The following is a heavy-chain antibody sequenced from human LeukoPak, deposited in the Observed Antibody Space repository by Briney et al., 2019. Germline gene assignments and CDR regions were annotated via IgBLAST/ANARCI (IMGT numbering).Heavy chain of an antibody. V-gene: IGHV1-24*01. CDR3: ARSYDILTGHTMYY. CDR2: FDPEDGVT. D-gene: IGHD3-9*01. J-gene: IGHJ4*02. CDR1: VYTLTEVS. Sequence: ASVKVSSMVSVYTLTEVSMHWVRQAPGEGLERMGGFDPEDGVTIYAQKFQCRVNMTTDTSTRTAYMKLRSLRSDDTAVHYCARSYDILTGHTMYYWGQGNLVTVSS.